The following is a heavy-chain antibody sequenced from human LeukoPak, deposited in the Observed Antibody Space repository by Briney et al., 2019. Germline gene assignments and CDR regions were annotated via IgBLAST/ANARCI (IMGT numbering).Heavy chain of an antibody. CDR3: ARRDSSYHDAFDI. Sequence: GESLKISCKGSGYTFTSYGISWVRQATGQGLEWMGWMNPNSGNTGYAQKFQGRVTMTRNTSISTAYMELSSLRSEDTAVYYCARRDSSYHDAFDIWGQGTMVTVSS. D-gene: IGHD6-6*01. J-gene: IGHJ3*02. V-gene: IGHV1-8*02. CDR2: MNPNSGNT. CDR1: GYTFTSYG.